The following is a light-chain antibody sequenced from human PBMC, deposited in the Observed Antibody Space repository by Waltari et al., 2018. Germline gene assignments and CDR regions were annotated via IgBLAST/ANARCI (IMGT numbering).Light chain of an antibody. CDR1: RGHSRYA. CDR2: LNSDGSH. CDR3: QTWGTGIRV. V-gene: IGLV4-69*01. Sequence: QLVLTQSPSASASLGASVKLTCPLSRGHSRYAIAWHQQQPEKGPRYLMKLNSDGSHSKGDGIPDRFSGSSSGAERYLTISSLQSEDEADYYCQTWGTGIRVFGGGTKLTVL. J-gene: IGLJ3*02.